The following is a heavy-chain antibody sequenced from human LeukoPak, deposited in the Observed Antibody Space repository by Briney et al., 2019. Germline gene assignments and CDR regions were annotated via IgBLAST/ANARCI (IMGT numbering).Heavy chain of an antibody. CDR1: SGSISTSNYY. J-gene: IGHJ4*02. V-gene: IGHV4-39*01. Sequence: SETLSLTCTVSSGSISTSNYYWGWIRQPPGKGLEWIGSIYYSGSTYYNPSLKSRVTISVDTSKNQFSLKLSSVTAADTAVYYCARLYGSGSRHFDYWGQGTLVTVSS. D-gene: IGHD3-10*01. CDR3: ARLYGSGSRHFDY. CDR2: IYYSGST.